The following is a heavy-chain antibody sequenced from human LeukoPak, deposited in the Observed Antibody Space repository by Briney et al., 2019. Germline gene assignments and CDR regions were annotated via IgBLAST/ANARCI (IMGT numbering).Heavy chain of an antibody. V-gene: IGHV1-2*02. J-gene: IGHJ4*02. D-gene: IGHD6-13*01. CDR3: AREGDSSSWSLFDY. Sequence: ASVKVSCKASGYTFTGYYMHWVRQAPGQGLEWMGWINPNSGGTNYAQKFQGRVTMTRDTSISTAYMELSRLRSDDTAVYYCAREGDSSSWSLFDYWGQGTLVTVSS. CDR2: INPNSGGT. CDR1: GYTFTGYY.